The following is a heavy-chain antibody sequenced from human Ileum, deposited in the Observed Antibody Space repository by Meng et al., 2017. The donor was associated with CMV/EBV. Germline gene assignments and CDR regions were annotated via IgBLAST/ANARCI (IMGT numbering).Heavy chain of an antibody. Sequence: GGSLRLSCAAPGFTFDDYAMHWVRQAPGKGLEWVSGISWNSGSIGYGDSVRGRFTISRDNAKNSLYLQMNSLRAEDTALYYCAKDYLRYSGSYYPYYFDYWGQGTPVTVSS. V-gene: IGHV3-9*01. CDR3: AKDYLRYSGSYYPYYFDY. CDR2: ISWNSGSI. D-gene: IGHD1-26*01. J-gene: IGHJ4*02. CDR1: GFTFDDYA.